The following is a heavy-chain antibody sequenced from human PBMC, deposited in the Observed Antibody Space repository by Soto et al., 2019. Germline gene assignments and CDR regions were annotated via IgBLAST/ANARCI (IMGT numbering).Heavy chain of an antibody. CDR2: IKSKTDGGTP. CDR3: ARDDVPCDGGRCYGIPLDV. V-gene: IGHV3-15*07. Sequence: PGGSLRLSCAASGFTFTTAWINWVRQAPGKGLEWVGRIKSKTDGGTPDFAAPVRGRFAISRDTSENTLHLQMDSMRVEATAVYYCARDDVPCDGGRCYGIPLDVWGKGTTVTVSS. J-gene: IGHJ6*04. D-gene: IGHD2-15*01. CDR1: GFTFTTAW.